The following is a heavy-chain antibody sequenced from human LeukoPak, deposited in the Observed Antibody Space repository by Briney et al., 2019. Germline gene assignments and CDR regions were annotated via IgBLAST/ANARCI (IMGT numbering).Heavy chain of an antibody. CDR1: GFTFSSYG. D-gene: IGHD2-2*01. CDR3: AKDSSRGGPLPDY. V-gene: IGHV3-30*18. CDR2: ISHDGSNK. J-gene: IGHJ4*02. Sequence: GGSLRLSCVASGFTFSSYGMHWVRQAPGKGLEWVAVISHDGSNKYYADSVKGRFTISRDNSKNTLYLQMNSLRAEDTAVYYCAKDSSRGGPLPDYWGQGTLVTVSS.